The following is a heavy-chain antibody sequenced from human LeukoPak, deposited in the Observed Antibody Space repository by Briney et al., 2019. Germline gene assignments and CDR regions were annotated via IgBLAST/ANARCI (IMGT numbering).Heavy chain of an antibody. CDR1: GGSISSGSYY. D-gene: IGHD6-19*01. CDR2: IYTGGIT. CDR3: AATSIAVAAWYFDL. V-gene: IGHV4-61*02. J-gene: IGHJ2*01. Sequence: SETLSLTCPVSGGSISSGSYYWSWIRQPAGKGLEWIGRIYTGGITNYNPSLKSRVTISVDTSKNQFSLKLSSVTAADTAVYYCAATSIAVAAWYFDLGGRGTLVTVSS.